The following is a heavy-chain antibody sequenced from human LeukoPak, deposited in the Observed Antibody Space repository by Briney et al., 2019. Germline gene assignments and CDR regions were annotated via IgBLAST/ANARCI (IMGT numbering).Heavy chain of an antibody. CDR2: INHSGTT. CDR3: ARGLNWNDGNYYYGMDV. V-gene: IGHV4-34*01. Sequence: SETLSLTCAVYGGSFSGYYWSWIRQPPGKGLEWIGEINHSGTTKYNASLRSRVTISVDTSKNQFSLKASSVTAADTAVYYCARGLNWNDGNYYYGMDVSGKGTTVTVSS. D-gene: IGHD1-20*01. CDR1: GGSFSGYY. J-gene: IGHJ6*04.